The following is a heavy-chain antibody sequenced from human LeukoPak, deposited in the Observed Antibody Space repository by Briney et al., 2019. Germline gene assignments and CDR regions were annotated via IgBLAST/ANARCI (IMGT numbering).Heavy chain of an antibody. D-gene: IGHD3-10*01. Sequence: GGSLRLSCAASGFTFSTYRMNWVRQAPGKGLEWVSSITSSSSYIYYADSVKGRFTISRDNAKNSLYLQMNSLRAEDTAVYYCARVGDYGSGFDFWGQGTLVTVSS. V-gene: IGHV3-21*01. CDR2: ITSSSSYI. J-gene: IGHJ4*02. CDR1: GFTFSTYR. CDR3: ARVGDYGSGFDF.